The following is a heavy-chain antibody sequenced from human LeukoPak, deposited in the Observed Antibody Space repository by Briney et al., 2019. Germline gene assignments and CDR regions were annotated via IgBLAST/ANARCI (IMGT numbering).Heavy chain of an antibody. CDR2: IIPIFGTA. CDR1: GGTFSSYA. Sequence: GASVKVSCKASGGTFSSYAISWVRQAPGQGLEWMGGIIPIFGTANYAQKFQGRVTITADKSTSTAYMELSSLRSEDTAVYYCARDVGIVGAHSDYYYYMDVWGKGTTVTVSS. D-gene: IGHD1-26*01. CDR3: ARDVGIVGAHSDYYYYMDV. J-gene: IGHJ6*03. V-gene: IGHV1-69*06.